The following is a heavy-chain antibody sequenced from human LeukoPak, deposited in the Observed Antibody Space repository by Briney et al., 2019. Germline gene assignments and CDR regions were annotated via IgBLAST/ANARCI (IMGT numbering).Heavy chain of an antibody. CDR2: INPSGGST. J-gene: IGHJ4*02. Sequence: GASVKVSCKASGYTFTSHYMHWVRQAPEQGLEWMGIINPSGGSTSYAQKFQGRVTMTRDMSTRTVYMELSSLRSEDTAVYYCALLVDSGFDYWGQGTLVTVSS. CDR3: ALLVDSGFDY. V-gene: IGHV1-46*03. CDR1: GYTFTSHY. D-gene: IGHD3-10*01.